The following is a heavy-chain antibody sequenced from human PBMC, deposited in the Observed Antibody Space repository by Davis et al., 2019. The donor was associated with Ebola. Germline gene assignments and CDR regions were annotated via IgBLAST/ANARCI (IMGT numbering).Heavy chain of an antibody. J-gene: IGHJ5*02. CDR2: INAGNGNT. CDR1: GYTFTSYA. V-gene: IGHV1-3*01. Sequence: ASVKVSCKASGYTFTSYAMHWVRQAPGQRLEWMGWINAGNGNTKYSQKFQGRVTMTRDTSTSTVYMELRSLRSDDTAVYYCARDMGMVQEANWFDPWGQGTLVTVSS. CDR3: ARDMGMVQEANWFDP. D-gene: IGHD3-10*01.